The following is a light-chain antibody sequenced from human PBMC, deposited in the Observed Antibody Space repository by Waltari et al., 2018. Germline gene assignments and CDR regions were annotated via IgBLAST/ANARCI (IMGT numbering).Light chain of an antibody. Sequence: QSVLTQPPSASGTPGQRVSISCSGSSSNIGRNPVDWYQQVPGTAPKLLIYRNNQRPSGVPDRFSGSRSGTSASQAISGLRSEDEADYYCATWYDSLSGPVFGGGTKVTVL. CDR1: SSNIGRNP. CDR3: ATWYDSLSGPV. J-gene: IGLJ2*01. V-gene: IGLV1-47*01. CDR2: RNN.